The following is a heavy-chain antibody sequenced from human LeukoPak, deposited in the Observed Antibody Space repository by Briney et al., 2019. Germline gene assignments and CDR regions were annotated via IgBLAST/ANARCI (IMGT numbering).Heavy chain of an antibody. Sequence: PSETLSLTCTVSGGSISSSSYYWGWIRQPPGKGLEWIGSIYYSGSTYYNPSLKSRVTISVDTSKNQFSLKLSSVTAADTAVYYCARRAAKRNCSSTSCYTVKEGHIDYWGQGTLVTVSS. CDR3: ARRAAKRNCSSTSCYTVKEGHIDY. CDR2: IYYSGST. V-gene: IGHV4-39*01. CDR1: GGSISSSSYY. D-gene: IGHD2-2*02. J-gene: IGHJ4*02.